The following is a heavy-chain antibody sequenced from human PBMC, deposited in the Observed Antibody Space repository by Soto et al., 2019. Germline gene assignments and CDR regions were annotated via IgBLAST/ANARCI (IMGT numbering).Heavy chain of an antibody. CDR1: GFTFSSYW. CDR3: ARVSWSFWSGIDY. D-gene: IGHD3-3*01. CDR2: IKQDGSEK. Sequence: GGSLRLSCAASGFTFSSYWMSWVRQAPGKGLEWVANIKQDGSEKYYVDSVKGRFTISRDNAKNSLYLQMNSLRAEDTAVYYCARVSWSFWSGIDYCGQGALVTVSS. J-gene: IGHJ4*02. V-gene: IGHV3-7*01.